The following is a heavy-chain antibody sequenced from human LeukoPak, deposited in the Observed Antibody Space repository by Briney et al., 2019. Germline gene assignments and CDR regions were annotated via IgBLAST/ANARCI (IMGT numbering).Heavy chain of an antibody. CDR2: IYTSGST. J-gene: IGHJ3*02. Sequence: PSETLSLTCTVSGGSISSYYWSWIRQPPGKGLEWIGYIYTSGSTNYNPSLKSRVTISVDTSKNQFSLKLSSVTAADTAVYYCAREVRYCGGDCYLFIDIWGQGTMVTVSS. V-gene: IGHV4-4*09. CDR3: AREVRYCGGDCYLFIDI. CDR1: GGSISSYY. D-gene: IGHD2-21*02.